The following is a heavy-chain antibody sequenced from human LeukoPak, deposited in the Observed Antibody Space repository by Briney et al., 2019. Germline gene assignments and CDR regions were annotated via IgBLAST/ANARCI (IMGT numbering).Heavy chain of an antibody. CDR1: GGSISSGGYS. D-gene: IGHD6-19*01. J-gene: IGHJ4*02. Sequence: PSETLSLTCTVSGGSISSGGYSWSWIRQHPGKGLEWIGYIYYSGSTNYNPSLKSRVTISVDTSKNQFSLKLSSVTAADTAVYYCARVGSGWLIDYWGQGTLVTVSS. CDR2: IYYSGST. CDR3: ARVGSGWLIDY. V-gene: IGHV4-61*08.